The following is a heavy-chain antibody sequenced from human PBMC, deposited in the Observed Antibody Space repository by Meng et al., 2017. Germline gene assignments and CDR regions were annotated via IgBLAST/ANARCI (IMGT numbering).Heavy chain of an antibody. J-gene: IGHJ4*02. D-gene: IGHD1-26*01. CDR2: AYYRSKWYH. Sequence: QLQLQQSGPGSVKPSQTLSLICAISGDSVSSNSAAWNLIRQSPSRGLEWLGRAYYRSKWYHDYAESVKSRISIDPDTSKNQFSLQLRSVTPEDSAVYYCARGSYSFDSWGQRTLVTVSS. CDR3: ARGSYSFDS. CDR1: GDSVSSNSAA. V-gene: IGHV6-1*01.